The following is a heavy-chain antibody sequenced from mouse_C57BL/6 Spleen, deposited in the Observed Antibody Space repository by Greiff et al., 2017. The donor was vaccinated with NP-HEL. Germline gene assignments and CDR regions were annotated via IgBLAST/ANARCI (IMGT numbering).Heavy chain of an antibody. Sequence: QVQLQQSGAELARPGASVKLSCKASGYTFTSYGISWVKQRPGQGLEWIGEIYPRSGNTYYNEKFKGKATLTADKSSSTAYMELRSLTSEDSAVYFCARGTDVEYFDYWGQGTTLTVSS. CDR3: ARGTDVEYFDY. V-gene: IGHV1-81*01. J-gene: IGHJ2*01. CDR2: IYPRSGNT. CDR1: GYTFTSYG.